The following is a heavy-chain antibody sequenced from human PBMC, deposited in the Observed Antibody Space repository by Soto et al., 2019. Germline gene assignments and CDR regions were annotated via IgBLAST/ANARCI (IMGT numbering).Heavy chain of an antibody. CDR3: ARADIHSAGSPYGMDV. D-gene: IGHD6-13*01. V-gene: IGHV1-18*01. CDR2: ISAHNGNT. CDR1: GYTFTSYG. Sequence: ASVKVSCKASGYTFTSYGISWVRQAPGQGLEWMGWISAHNGNTNYAQKLQGRVTMTTDTSTSTAYMELRSLRSDDTAVYYCARADIHSAGSPYGMDVWGQGTTVTVSS. J-gene: IGHJ6*02.